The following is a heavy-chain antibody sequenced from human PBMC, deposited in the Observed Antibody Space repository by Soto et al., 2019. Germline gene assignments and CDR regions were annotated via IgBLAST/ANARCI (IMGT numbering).Heavy chain of an antibody. D-gene: IGHD2-2*01. CDR1: GGSISSGDYY. Sequence: SETLSLTCTVSGGSISSGDYYWSWIRQPPGKGLEWIGYIYYSGSTYYNPSLKSRVTISVDTSKNQFSLKLSSVTAADTAVYYCAREVVPAAMVKAFDIWGQGTMVTVSS. J-gene: IGHJ3*02. V-gene: IGHV4-30-4*01. CDR2: IYYSGST. CDR3: AREVVPAAMVKAFDI.